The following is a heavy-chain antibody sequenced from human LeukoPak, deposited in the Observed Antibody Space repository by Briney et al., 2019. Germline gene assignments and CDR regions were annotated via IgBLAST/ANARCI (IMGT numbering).Heavy chain of an antibody. J-gene: IGHJ3*01. CDR3: ARGTYNTSPPDL. V-gene: IGHV4-59*01. D-gene: IGHD1-14*01. Sequence: PSETLSLTCTVSGVSIRSNYWSWVRQPPGKGLEWVGYIYYTGSTKYNPSLKSRVTISVDTSRSQFSLKLNSVTAADTAVYYCARGTYNTSPPDLWGQGTVVTVSS. CDR1: GVSIRSNY. CDR2: IYYTGST.